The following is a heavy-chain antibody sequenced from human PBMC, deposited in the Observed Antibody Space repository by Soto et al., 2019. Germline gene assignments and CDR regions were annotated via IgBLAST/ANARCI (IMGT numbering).Heavy chain of an antibody. Sequence: GGSLRLSCAASGFTFSSYGMHWVRQAPGKGLEWVAIVSYDGSNKYYADSVKGRFTISRDNSRNTLYLQMNSLRAEDTAVYYCAKALGELSPESYDYWGQGTLVTVSS. CDR3: AKALGELSPESYDY. J-gene: IGHJ4*02. V-gene: IGHV3-30*18. D-gene: IGHD3-16*02. CDR1: GFTFSSYG. CDR2: VSYDGSNK.